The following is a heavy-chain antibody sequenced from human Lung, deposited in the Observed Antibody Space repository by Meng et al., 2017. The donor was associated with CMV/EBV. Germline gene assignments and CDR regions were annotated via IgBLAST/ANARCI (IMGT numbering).Heavy chain of an antibody. V-gene: IGHV1-69*04. J-gene: IGHJ4*02. CDR2: ITPILGIA. CDR3: AREVLGGSGSYYYDD. Sequence: XVXVSXXASGYTFTDFYIHWVRLAPGQGLEWMGRITPILGIANYARKFQDRAAITADKSTTTAYMELSSLRSEDTAVYYCAREVLGGSGSYYYDDWGQGTXVTVSS. D-gene: IGHD3-10*01. CDR1: GYTFTDFY.